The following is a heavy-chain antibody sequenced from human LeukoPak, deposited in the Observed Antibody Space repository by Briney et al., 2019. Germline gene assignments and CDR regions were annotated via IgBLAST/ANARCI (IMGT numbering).Heavy chain of an antibody. D-gene: IGHD5-12*01. Sequence: ASVKVSCKASGYTFNRYGITWVRHAPGPGLEWMGWISGYNGNTNYAQKLQGRVTMTTDTSTSTAYMELRSLRSDDTAMYYCARDYGYGVTVMISDDYWGQGTLVTVSS. CDR2: ISGYNGNT. J-gene: IGHJ4*02. CDR1: GYTFNRYG. V-gene: IGHV1-18*01. CDR3: ARDYGYGVTVMISDDY.